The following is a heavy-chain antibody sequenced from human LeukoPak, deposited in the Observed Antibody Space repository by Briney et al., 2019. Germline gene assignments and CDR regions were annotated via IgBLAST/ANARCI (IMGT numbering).Heavy chain of an antibody. CDR1: GFTFSSYW. CDR2: IRQDGGEK. V-gene: IGHV3-7*03. J-gene: IGHJ4*02. Sequence: GGSLRLSCAASGFTFSSYWMHWVRQAPGKGLEWVANIRQDGGEKYYVDSVKGRFTIFRDNAKNSLYLQMNSLRAEDTAVFYCARDQYDTWSRRGNFDSWGQGTLVIVSS. D-gene: IGHD3-3*01. CDR3: ARDQYDTWSRRGNFDS.